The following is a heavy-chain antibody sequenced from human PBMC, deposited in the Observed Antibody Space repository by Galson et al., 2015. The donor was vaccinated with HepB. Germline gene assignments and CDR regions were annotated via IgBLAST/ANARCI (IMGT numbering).Heavy chain of an antibody. CDR1: GFTFSSYA. Sequence: SLRLSCAASGFTFSSYAMHWVRQAPGKGLEWVAVISYDGSNKYYADSVKGRFTISRDNSKNTLYLQMNSLRAEDTAVYYCASLMDPVPAAIEASIGEYYFDYWGQGTLVTVSS. CDR3: ASLMDPVPAAIEASIGEYYFDY. D-gene: IGHD2-2*01. CDR2: ISYDGSNK. J-gene: IGHJ4*02. V-gene: IGHV3-30-3*01.